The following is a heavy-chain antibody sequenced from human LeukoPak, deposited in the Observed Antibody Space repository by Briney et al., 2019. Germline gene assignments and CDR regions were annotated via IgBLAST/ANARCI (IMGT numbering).Heavy chain of an antibody. CDR3: AMAGAAASGTRFFPH. CDR1: GYTFSGYY. V-gene: IGHV1-2*02. Sequence: ASVKVSCKASGYTFSGYYMHWVRQAPGQGLEWMGCINPNTGGTHYAQKFQGRVTMTRDTSISTAYMELRSLGSDDTAVYYCAMAGAAASGTRFFPHWGQGTLVTVSS. CDR2: INPNTGGT. J-gene: IGHJ1*01. D-gene: IGHD6-13*01.